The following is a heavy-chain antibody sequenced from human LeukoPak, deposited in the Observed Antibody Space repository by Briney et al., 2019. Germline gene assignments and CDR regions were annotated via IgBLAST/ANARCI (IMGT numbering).Heavy chain of an antibody. V-gene: IGHV3-23*01. CDR3: TTDVIFGVVIIPVGAFDI. D-gene: IGHD3-3*01. J-gene: IGHJ3*02. CDR1: GFTFSSYA. Sequence: GGSLRLSCAASGFTFSSYAMSWVRQAPGQGLKWVSTIGGSGDSTYYADSVKGRFTISRDNSKNTLYLQMNSLKTEDTAVYYCTTDVIFGVVIIPVGAFDIWGQGTMVTVSS. CDR2: IGGSGDST.